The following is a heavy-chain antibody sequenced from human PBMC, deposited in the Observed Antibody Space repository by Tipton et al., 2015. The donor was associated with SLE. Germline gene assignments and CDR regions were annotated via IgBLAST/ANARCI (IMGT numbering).Heavy chain of an antibody. D-gene: IGHD2-2*01. V-gene: IGHV4-31*03. CDR3: ARAAFEGHCSSTSCSPGPFDY. CDR2: IYYSGST. J-gene: IGHJ4*02. CDR1: GGSISSGGYY. Sequence: LRLSCTVSGGSISSGGYYWSWIRQHPGKGLEWIGYIYYSGSTYYNPSLKSRVTMSVDTSKNQFSLKLSSVTAADTAVYYCARAAFEGHCSSTSCSPGPFDYWGQGTLVTVSS.